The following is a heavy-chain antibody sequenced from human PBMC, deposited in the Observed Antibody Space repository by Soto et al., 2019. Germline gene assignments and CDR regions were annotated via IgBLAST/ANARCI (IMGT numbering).Heavy chain of an antibody. D-gene: IGHD6-13*01. CDR1: GYTFTSFY. J-gene: IGHJ6*02. Sequence: QMQLVQSGAEVKRPGASVRVSCKSSGYTFTSFYIHWVRQAPGQGLEWMGIINPSGGVTNFAQRCQGRVTMTRDMSTNTNYMELSSLKSDDTAVYYCASSPAFSSSWYGIPPDPSHGMDVWGQGTTVTVS. V-gene: IGHV1-46*01. CDR3: ASSPAFSSSWYGIPPDPSHGMDV. CDR2: INPSGGVT.